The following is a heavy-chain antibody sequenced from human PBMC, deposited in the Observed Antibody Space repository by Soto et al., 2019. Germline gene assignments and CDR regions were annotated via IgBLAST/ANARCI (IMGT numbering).Heavy chain of an antibody. CDR1: GGSISSYY. J-gene: IGHJ4*02. V-gene: IGHV4-59*01. Sequence: PSETLSLTCTVSGGSISSYYWSWIRQPPGKGLEWIGYIYYSGSTNYNPSLKSRVTISVDTSKNQFSLKLSSVTAADTAVYYCARAWYSSSWFDYWGQGTLVTVSS. CDR3: ARAWYSSSWFDY. CDR2: IYYSGST. D-gene: IGHD6-13*01.